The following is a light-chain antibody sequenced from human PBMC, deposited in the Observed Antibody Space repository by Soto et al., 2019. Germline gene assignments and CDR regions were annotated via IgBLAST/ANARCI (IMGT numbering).Light chain of an antibody. V-gene: IGLV2-8*01. CDR3: SSYAGSNSVL. CDR1: SSDVGGYNY. J-gene: IGLJ2*01. CDR2: EVT. Sequence: QSALTQPPSASGSPGQSVTISCTGMSSDVGGYNYVSWYQQHPGKAPKLMIYEVTKRPSGVPDRFSGSKSGNTASLTVSGLQAEDEADYYCSSYAGSNSVLFGGGTKLT.